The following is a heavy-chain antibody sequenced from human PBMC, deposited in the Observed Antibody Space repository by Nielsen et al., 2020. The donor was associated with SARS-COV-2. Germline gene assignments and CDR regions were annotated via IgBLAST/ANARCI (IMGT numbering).Heavy chain of an antibody. D-gene: IGHD1-26*01. CDR1: GFTFSGAA. Sequence: GGSLRLSCTASGFTFSGAAMHWVRQAPGKGLVWVSRVKNDGSGTSYADSVKGRFTISRDNARSTLYLQMNSLRVEDTAVYYCTRGEDGIVGATKYWGQGTLVTVSS. CDR3: TRGEDGIVGATKY. CDR2: VKNDGSGT. J-gene: IGHJ4*02. V-gene: IGHV3-74*01.